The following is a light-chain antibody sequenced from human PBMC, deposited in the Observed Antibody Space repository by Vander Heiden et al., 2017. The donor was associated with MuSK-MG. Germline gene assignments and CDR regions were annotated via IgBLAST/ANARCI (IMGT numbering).Light chain of an antibody. CDR3: NSRDSSGNHLYV. CDR2: GKN. CDR1: SLRSYY. V-gene: IGLV3-19*01. J-gene: IGLJ1*01. Sequence: SSELTQDPAVSVALGQTVRITCQGDSLRSYYASWYQQKPGQAPVLVIYGKNNRPSGIPDRFSGSSSGNTGSLTITGAQAEDEADYYCNSRDSSGNHLYVFGTGTKVTVL.